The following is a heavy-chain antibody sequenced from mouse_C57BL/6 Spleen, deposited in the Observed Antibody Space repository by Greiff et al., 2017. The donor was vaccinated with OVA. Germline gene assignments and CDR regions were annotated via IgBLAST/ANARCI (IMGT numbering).Heavy chain of an antibody. D-gene: IGHD2-5*01. Sequence: QVQLQQPGAELVMPGASVKLSCKASGYTFTSYWMHWVKQRPGQGLEWIGEIDPSDSYTNYNQKFKGKSTLTVDKSSSTAYMQLSSLTSEDTAVYYCASGTEYSNYVAMDYWGQGTSVTVSS. CDR2: IDPSDSYT. CDR3: ASGTEYSNYVAMDY. CDR1: GYTFTSYW. V-gene: IGHV1-69*01. J-gene: IGHJ4*01.